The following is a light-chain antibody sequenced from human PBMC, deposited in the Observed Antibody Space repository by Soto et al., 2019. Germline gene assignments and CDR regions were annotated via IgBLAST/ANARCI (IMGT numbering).Light chain of an antibody. Sequence: QSVLTQARSVSGSPGQSVTISCTGTSSDVGGYNYVSWYQQRPGKAPKLMIYDVSKRPSGVPDRFSGSKSGNTASLTISGLQAEDEADYYCSSYAGSYPYVFGTGTKVTVL. CDR1: SSDVGGYNY. J-gene: IGLJ1*01. V-gene: IGLV2-11*01. CDR3: SSYAGSYPYV. CDR2: DVS.